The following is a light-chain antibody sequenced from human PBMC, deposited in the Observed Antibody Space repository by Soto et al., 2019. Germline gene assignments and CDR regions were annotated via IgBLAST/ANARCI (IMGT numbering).Light chain of an antibody. CDR3: QQYGSSTWT. CDR2: GAS. J-gene: IGKJ1*01. Sequence: EIGLTQSPGTLSLSPGERATLSCRASQSVSSSYLAWYQQKPGQAPRLLIYGASSRATGIQDRCSGSGSGTDLALTISRLEPEDVAVYYCQQYGSSTWTFRQGNKVEI. CDR1: QSVSSSY. V-gene: IGKV3-20*01.